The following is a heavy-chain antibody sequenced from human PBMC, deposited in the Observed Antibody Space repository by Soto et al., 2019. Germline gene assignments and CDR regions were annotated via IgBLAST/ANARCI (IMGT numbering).Heavy chain of an antibody. CDR3: AKRGNSYGTPIDY. V-gene: IGHV4-34*01. CDR1: GGSFSDYY. J-gene: IGHJ4*02. Sequence: SETLSLTCAVYGGSFSDYYWSWIRQPPGKGLEWIGEIHHSGGTYYNPSLKSRVTISVDTSKNQFSLKLNSVTAADTAVYYCAKRGNSYGTPIDYWGQGTLVTVSS. D-gene: IGHD5-18*01. CDR2: IHHSGGT.